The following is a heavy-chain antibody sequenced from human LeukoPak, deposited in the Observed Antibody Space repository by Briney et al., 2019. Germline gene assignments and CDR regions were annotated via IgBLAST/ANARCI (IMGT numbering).Heavy chain of an antibody. Sequence: ASVKVSCKASGYTFTSYDINWVRQATGQGLEWMGWMNPNSGNTGYAQKFQGRVTMTRNTSISTAYMELSSLRPEDTAVYYCARSITMVRGVPFGYWGQGTLVTVSS. V-gene: IGHV1-8*01. D-gene: IGHD3-10*01. CDR3: ARSITMVRGVPFGY. J-gene: IGHJ4*02. CDR1: GYTFTSYD. CDR2: MNPNSGNT.